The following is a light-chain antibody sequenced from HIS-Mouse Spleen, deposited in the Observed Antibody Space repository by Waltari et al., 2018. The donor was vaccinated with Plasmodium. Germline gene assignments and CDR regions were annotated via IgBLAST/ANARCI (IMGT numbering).Light chain of an antibody. V-gene: IGLV3-10*01. J-gene: IGLJ3*02. CDR2: EDS. CDR3: YSTDSSGNHRV. CDR1: ALPKKT. Sequence: SYELTPPPSVSVSPGQTARIPCAGDALPKKTPSWYQQKSGQAPVLVIYEDSKRPSGIPERFSGSSSGTMATLTISGAQVEDEADYYCYSTDSSGNHRVFGGGTKLTVL.